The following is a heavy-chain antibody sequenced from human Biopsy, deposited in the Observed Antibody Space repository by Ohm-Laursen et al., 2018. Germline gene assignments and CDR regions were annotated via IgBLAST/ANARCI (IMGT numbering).Heavy chain of an antibody. Sequence: SSVKVSCKASGYMFYSYGVSWVRLAPGRGPEWMGWISGYNGNTNYPQSLQGRVTLTTDASSSTAYMELRGLRSDDTAVYYCARDRHHAAGSYAGMDVWGQGTTVTVSS. V-gene: IGHV1-18*01. CDR2: ISGYNGNT. J-gene: IGHJ6*02. D-gene: IGHD3-10*01. CDR3: ARDRHHAAGSYAGMDV. CDR1: GYMFYSYG.